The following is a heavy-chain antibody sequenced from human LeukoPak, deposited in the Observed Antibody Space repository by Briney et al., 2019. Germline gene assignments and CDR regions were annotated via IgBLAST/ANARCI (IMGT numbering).Heavy chain of an antibody. D-gene: IGHD6-19*01. CDR3: ARQSAVAGTMHFDN. CDR2: IYYSGST. J-gene: IGHJ4*02. V-gene: IGHV4-39*01. CDR1: GGSISSSSYY. Sequence: SETLSLTCTVSGGSISSSSYYWGWIRQPPGKGLEWIGNIYYSGSTYYNPSLNSRVTISVDTSKNQFSLKVSSVTAADTAVYYCARQSAVAGTMHFDNWGQGTPVTVSS.